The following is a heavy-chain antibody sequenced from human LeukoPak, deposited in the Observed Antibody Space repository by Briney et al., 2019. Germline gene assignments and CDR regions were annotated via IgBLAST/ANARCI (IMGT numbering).Heavy chain of an antibody. CDR1: GGTFSSYA. Sequence: SVKVSCKASGGTFSSYAISWVRQAPGQGLEWMGGIIPIFGTANYAQKFQGRVTITTDESTSTAYMELSSLRSEDTAVYYCARGFVRASIAARPYFDYWGQGTLVTVSS. CDR2: IIPIFGTA. J-gene: IGHJ4*02. CDR3: ARGFVRASIAARPYFDY. V-gene: IGHV1-69*05. D-gene: IGHD6-6*01.